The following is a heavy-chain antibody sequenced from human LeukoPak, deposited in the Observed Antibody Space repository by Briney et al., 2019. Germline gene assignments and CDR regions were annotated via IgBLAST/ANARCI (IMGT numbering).Heavy chain of an antibody. Sequence: GGSLRLSCAASGFTLSNHWMYWVRQAPGKGLVWASRINIDGRDTRYADSVKGRFIISRDNAKNTLYLQIGSLRAEDTAIYYCIGGTGWVGQWGQGTLVTVSS. D-gene: IGHD6-19*01. CDR3: IGGTGWVGQ. CDR1: GFTLSNHW. V-gene: IGHV3-74*01. CDR2: INIDGRDT. J-gene: IGHJ4*02.